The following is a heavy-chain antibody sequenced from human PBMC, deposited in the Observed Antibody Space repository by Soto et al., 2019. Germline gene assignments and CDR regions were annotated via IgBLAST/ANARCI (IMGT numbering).Heavy chain of an antibody. Sequence: GASVKASCKASGYTFTSYYMHWVRQAPGQGLEWMGIINPSGGSTSYAQKFQGRVTMTRDTSTSTVYMELSSLRSEDTAVYYCARRLYSSGWYDYYGMDVWGQGTTVTVSS. D-gene: IGHD6-19*01. V-gene: IGHV1-46*01. CDR3: ARRLYSSGWYDYYGMDV. CDR2: INPSGGST. J-gene: IGHJ6*02. CDR1: GYTFTSYY.